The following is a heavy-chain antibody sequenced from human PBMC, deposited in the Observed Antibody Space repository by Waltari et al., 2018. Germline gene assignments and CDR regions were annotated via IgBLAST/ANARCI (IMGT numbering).Heavy chain of an antibody. CDR3: ARDIGTYYDFWSGTKTGGMDV. CDR2: INQDGSQK. J-gene: IGHJ6*02. D-gene: IGHD3-3*01. V-gene: IGHV3-7*01. CDR1: GLRYSTYW. Sequence: EVQLVESGGGLVRPGGSLRLSCAASGLRYSTYWMSWVRQAPGKGLEWVANINQDGSQKYYVDSVKGRFTVSRDNARNSLYLQMNSLRAEDTAVYYCARDIGTYYDFWSGTKTGGMDVWGQGTTVTVSS.